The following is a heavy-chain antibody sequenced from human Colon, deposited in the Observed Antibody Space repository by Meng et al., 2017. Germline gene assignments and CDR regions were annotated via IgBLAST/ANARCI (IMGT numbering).Heavy chain of an antibody. CDR1: GFIFSSYG. CDR3: ARNVIVAAVFNWFDS. CDR2: ISNNGGST. Sequence: GESLKISCAASGFIFSSYGMNWVRQAPGKGLEYVSGISNNGGSTYYAKSVKGRFTISRDNSKNTLYLQMGSLRAEDTAVYYCARNVIVAAVFNWFDSWGQGTLVTVSS. V-gene: IGHV3-64*01. D-gene: IGHD6-13*01. J-gene: IGHJ5*01.